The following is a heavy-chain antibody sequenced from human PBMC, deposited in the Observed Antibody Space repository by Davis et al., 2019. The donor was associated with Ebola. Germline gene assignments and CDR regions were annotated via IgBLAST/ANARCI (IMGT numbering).Heavy chain of an antibody. CDR1: GGSIISADYY. CDR2: IYDNGRT. J-gene: IGHJ4*02. V-gene: IGHV4-30-4*01. CDR3: ARGFKYDYHFDY. D-gene: IGHD4-11*01. Sequence: LRLSCTVSGGSIISADYYWSWIRQPPGKGLEWIAYIYDNGRTYYNPSLKSRLIISLDTSKNQFSLNLNSGTAADTAVYYCARGFKYDYHFDYWGQGALVTVSS.